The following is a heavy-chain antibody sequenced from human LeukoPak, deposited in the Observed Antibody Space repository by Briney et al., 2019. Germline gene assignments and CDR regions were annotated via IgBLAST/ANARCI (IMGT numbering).Heavy chain of an antibody. D-gene: IGHD3-10*01. CDR2: IYYSGST. Sequence: PSETLSLTCTVSGGSVSSGSYYWNWIRQPPGKGLEWIGYIYYSGSTNYKSSLKSRVTISVDTSKNQFSLKLSSVTAADTAVYYCARSPFMVRGAYNWIDPWGQGTLVTVSS. CDR1: GGSVSSGSYY. V-gene: IGHV4-61*01. J-gene: IGHJ5*02. CDR3: ARSPFMVRGAYNWIDP.